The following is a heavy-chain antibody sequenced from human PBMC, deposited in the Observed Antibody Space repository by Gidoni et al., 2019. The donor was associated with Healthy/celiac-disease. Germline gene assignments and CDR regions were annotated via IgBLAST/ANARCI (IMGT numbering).Heavy chain of an antibody. Sequence: EVQLVESGGGSVQPGGSLRLSCAASGFTFSSDSMNWVRQAPGKGLEWVSYISSSSSTIYYADSVKGRFTISRDNAKNSLYLQMNSLRAEDTAVYYCARDYGVVGSGSYYKSADAFDIWGQGTMVTVSS. V-gene: IGHV3-48*01. D-gene: IGHD1-26*01. CDR2: ISSSSSTI. J-gene: IGHJ3*02. CDR3: ARDYGVVGSGSYYKSADAFDI. CDR1: GFTFSSDS.